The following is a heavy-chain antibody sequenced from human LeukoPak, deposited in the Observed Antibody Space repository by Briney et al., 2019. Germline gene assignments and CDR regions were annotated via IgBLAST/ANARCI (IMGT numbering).Heavy chain of an antibody. CDR1: GGSISSSRYY. D-gene: IGHD6-19*01. V-gene: IGHV4-39*07. J-gene: IGHJ4*02. CDR2: IYYSGST. CDR3: ARVTVGAVAGADY. Sequence: SETLSLTCTVSGGSISSSRYYWGWIRQPPGKGLEGIGSIYYSGSTYYNPSLKSRVTISVDTSKNQFSLKLSSVTAADTAVYYCARVTVGAVAGADYWGQGTLVTVSS.